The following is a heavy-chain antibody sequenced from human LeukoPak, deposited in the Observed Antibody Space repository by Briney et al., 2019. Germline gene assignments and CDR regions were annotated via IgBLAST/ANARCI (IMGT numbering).Heavy chain of an antibody. J-gene: IGHJ4*02. D-gene: IGHD3-22*01. CDR3: ARDRYYYDSSGYLPFDY. CDR1: GGSFSAYY. V-gene: IGHV4-34*01. CDR2: INHSGST. Sequence: SETLSLTCAVYGGSFSAYYWSWIRQPPGKGLEWIGEINHSGSTNYNPSLKSRVTISVDKSKNQFSLKLSSVTAADTAVYYCARDRYYYDSSGYLPFDYWGQGTLVTVSS.